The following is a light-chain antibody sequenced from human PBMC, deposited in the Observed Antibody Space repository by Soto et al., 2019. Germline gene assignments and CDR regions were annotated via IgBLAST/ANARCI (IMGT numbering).Light chain of an antibody. CDR3: QQYGNAPFT. CDR1: QSVSSSY. Sequence: EMVLTQSPGTLSFSPGERATLTCRASQSVSSSYLAWFQQKPGQAPRLLIYGASSRATGIPDRFSGSGSGTDFTLTISRLEPEDVAVYYCQQYGNAPFTFGPGTKVDIK. CDR2: GAS. J-gene: IGKJ3*01. V-gene: IGKV3-20*01.